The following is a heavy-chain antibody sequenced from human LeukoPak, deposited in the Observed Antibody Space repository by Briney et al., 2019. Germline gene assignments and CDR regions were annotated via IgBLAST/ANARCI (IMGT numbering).Heavy chain of an antibody. CDR3: ARALYDFWSGPTLNWFDP. J-gene: IGHJ5*02. Sequence: ASVNVSCKASGYTFTSYGISWVRQAPGQGLEWMGWISAYNGNTNYAQKLQGRVTMTTDTSTSTAYMELRSLRSDDTAVYYCARALYDFWSGPTLNWFDPWGQGTLVTVSS. D-gene: IGHD3-3*01. CDR2: ISAYNGNT. V-gene: IGHV1-18*01. CDR1: GYTFTSYG.